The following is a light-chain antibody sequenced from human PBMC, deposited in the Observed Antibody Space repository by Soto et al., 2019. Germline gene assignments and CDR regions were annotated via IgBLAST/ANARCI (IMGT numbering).Light chain of an antibody. CDR1: QSISSY. Sequence: DIQMTQSPSSLSPSVGDRVTITCRASQSISSYFNWYQQKPGNAPKLLIYAASTLKSGVPSRFSGSGSGTDFTLTISSLQPEDFATYYCQQSYSTLFTFGGGTKVDIK. CDR2: AAS. V-gene: IGKV1-39*01. CDR3: QQSYSTLFT. J-gene: IGKJ4*01.